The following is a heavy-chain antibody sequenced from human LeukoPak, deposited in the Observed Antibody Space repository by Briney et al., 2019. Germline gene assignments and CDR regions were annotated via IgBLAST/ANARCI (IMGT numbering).Heavy chain of an antibody. J-gene: IGHJ4*02. CDR1: GFTFSSYA. Sequence: GGSLRLSCSASGFTFSSYAMHWVGQAPGKGLEYVSTISSSGGSTYYADSVKGRFTISRDNSKNTLYLQMSSLRAEDTAVYYCVKRPYCGGDCYYFDYWGQGTLVTVSS. CDR2: ISSSGGST. CDR3: VKRPYCGGDCYYFDY. V-gene: IGHV3-64D*06. D-gene: IGHD2-21*02.